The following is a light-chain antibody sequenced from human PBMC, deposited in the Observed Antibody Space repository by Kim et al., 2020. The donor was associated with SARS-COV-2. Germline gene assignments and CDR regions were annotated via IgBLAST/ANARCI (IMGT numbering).Light chain of an antibody. CDR3: QQYGSSPWT. CDR2: GAS. CDR1: QSVSSNY. J-gene: IGKJ1*01. Sequence: EIVLTQSPGTLSLSPGERATLSCRASQSVSSNYLAWYQQKPGQAPRLLIYGASSRATGIPDRFNDSGSGTDFTLTISRLEPEDFAVYYCQQYGSSPWTFGQGTKVDIK. V-gene: IGKV3-20*01.